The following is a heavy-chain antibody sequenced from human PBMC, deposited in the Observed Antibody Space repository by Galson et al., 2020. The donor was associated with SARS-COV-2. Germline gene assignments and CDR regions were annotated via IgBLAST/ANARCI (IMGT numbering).Heavy chain of an antibody. D-gene: IGHD3-9*01. CDR3: ERACSSYDVLTGYNFFDS. CDR2: IDWDDDK. Sequence: SGPTLVKPTQTLTLTCTFSGFSLSTSGVCVNWIRQPPGKALEWLALIDWDDDKYYSSSLKTRLTISKDTSKNQVILTMTNMDPVDTATYYCERACSSYDVLTGYNFFDSWGQGTLVTVSS. CDR1: GFSLSTSGVC. J-gene: IGHJ4*02. V-gene: IGHV2-70*01.